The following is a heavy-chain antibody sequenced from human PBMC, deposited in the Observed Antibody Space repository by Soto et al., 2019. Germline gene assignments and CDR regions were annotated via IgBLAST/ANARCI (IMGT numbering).Heavy chain of an antibody. Sequence: QVQLQESGPGLVKPSQTLSLTCSVSGGSISSGDYYWSWIRQPPGKGLEWIGYMFYTGTTYYNPSLKSRITISMDTSKNQFSLRLTSVTAADTAEYHCARVVTFCSSPSCRGRNWFDPWGQGTRVTVSS. CDR3: ARVVTFCSSPSCRGRNWFDP. J-gene: IGHJ5*02. D-gene: IGHD2-2*01. V-gene: IGHV4-30-4*01. CDR2: MFYTGTT. CDR1: GGSISSGDYY.